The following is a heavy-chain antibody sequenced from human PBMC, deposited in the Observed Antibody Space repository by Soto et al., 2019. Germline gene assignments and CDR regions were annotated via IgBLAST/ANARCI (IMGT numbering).Heavy chain of an antibody. D-gene: IGHD3-22*01. CDR3: ARGGPRYYYDSSGYYSDY. V-gene: IGHV4-61*08. CDR1: GVSVSSGDYY. Sequence: SETLSLTCTVSGVSVSSGDYYWSWIRQPPGKGLEWIGYISYSGSTNYNPSLKSRVTISVDTSKNQFSLKLTSVTAADTAVYYCARGGPRYYYDSSGYYSDYWGQGSLVTVSS. CDR2: ISYSGST. J-gene: IGHJ4*02.